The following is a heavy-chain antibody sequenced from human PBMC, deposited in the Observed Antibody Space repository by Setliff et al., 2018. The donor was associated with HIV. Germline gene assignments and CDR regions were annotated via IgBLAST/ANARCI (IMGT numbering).Heavy chain of an antibody. V-gene: IGHV4-39*01. CDR3: ARLGIANAPDDY. D-gene: IGHD2-21*01. CDR2: VFHIGST. J-gene: IGHJ4*02. Sequence: PSETLSLTCSVSSGSISSNTYYWSWIRQPPGRGLEWIASVFHIGSTYHNPSLKGRVSISIDTSKTQVSLKLRSVTAADTAVYYCARLGIANAPDDYWGQGTLVTVSS. CDR1: SGSISSNTYY.